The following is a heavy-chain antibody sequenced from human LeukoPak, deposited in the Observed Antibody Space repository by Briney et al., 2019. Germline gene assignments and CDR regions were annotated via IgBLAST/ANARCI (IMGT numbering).Heavy chain of an antibody. J-gene: IGHJ4*02. Sequence: PSETLSLTCAISGGSINNYYWSWIRQPPGKGLEWIGYIYYSGTTNYSPSLNSRVNISLDTAKHQFSLRLSSVTAADTAVYYCARQTAKNVDTARFDSWGQGTLVTVSS. D-gene: IGHD5-18*01. V-gene: IGHV4-59*08. CDR2: IYYSGTT. CDR3: ARQTAKNVDTARFDS. CDR1: GGSINNYY.